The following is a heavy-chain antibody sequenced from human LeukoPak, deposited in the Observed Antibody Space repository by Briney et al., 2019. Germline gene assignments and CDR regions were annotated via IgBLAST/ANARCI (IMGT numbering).Heavy chain of an antibody. Sequence: PSETLSLTCTVSGGSISSSSYYWGWIRQPPGKGLEWIGRIYTSGSTNYNPSLKSRVTMSVDTSKNQFSLKLSSVTAADTAVYYCARKDYDSSGYFDYWGQGTLVTVSS. V-gene: IGHV4-39*07. CDR1: GGSISSSSYY. J-gene: IGHJ4*02. CDR3: ARKDYDSSGYFDY. CDR2: IYTSGST. D-gene: IGHD3-22*01.